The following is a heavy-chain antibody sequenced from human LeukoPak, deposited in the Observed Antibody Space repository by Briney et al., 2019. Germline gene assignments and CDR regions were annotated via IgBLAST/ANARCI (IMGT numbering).Heavy chain of an antibody. CDR1: GGSFSGYY. J-gene: IGHJ4*02. D-gene: IGHD3/OR15-3a*01. V-gene: IGHV4-4*07. CDR2: IYTSGST. Sequence: SETLSLTCAVYGGSFSGYYWSWIRQPAGKGLEWIGRIYTSGSTNYNPSLKSRVTMSVDTPKNQFSLKLSSVTAADTAVYYCARDGQVDLDYWGQGTLVTVSS. CDR3: ARDGQVDLDY.